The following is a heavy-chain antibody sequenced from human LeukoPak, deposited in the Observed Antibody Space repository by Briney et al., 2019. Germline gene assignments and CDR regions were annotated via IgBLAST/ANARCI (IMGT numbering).Heavy chain of an antibody. J-gene: IGHJ4*02. Sequence: GGSLRLSCTASEFTFSSRAMSWVRQAPGKGLEWVSAINAGGGSTYYAYYADSVKGRFAISRDNSKNTLYLQMNSLRVEDTAIYYCAKDSADYWGQGTLVTVAS. CDR3: AKDSADY. V-gene: IGHV3-23*01. CDR2: INAGGGSTYYA. CDR1: EFTFSSRA.